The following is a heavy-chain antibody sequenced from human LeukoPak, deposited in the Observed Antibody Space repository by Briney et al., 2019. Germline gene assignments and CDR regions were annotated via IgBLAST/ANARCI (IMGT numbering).Heavy chain of an antibody. CDR3: SKDHPLPFGGVIAPGYFDY. CDR2: IVYCSAGT. V-gene: IGHV3-23*01. J-gene: IGHJ4*02. CDR1: GFTFGSYV. D-gene: IGHD3-16*02. Sequence: GGSLRLSCAAAGFTFGSYVMNWVRQAQGNGMEWVSAIVYCSAGTYYADSVKGRFTISRDNSTNTLYLQMNSLRTADTSVSYCSKDHPLPFGGVIAPGYFDYWGQGTLVTVSS.